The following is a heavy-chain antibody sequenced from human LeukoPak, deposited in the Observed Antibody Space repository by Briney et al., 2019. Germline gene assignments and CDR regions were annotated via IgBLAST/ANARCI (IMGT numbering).Heavy chain of an antibody. V-gene: IGHV4-34*01. CDR1: GGSLSGYY. J-gene: IGHJ4*02. CDR3: AVNTVDYCSGGSCSFDY. CDR2: INHSGST. Sequence: PSETLSLTCAVYGGSLSGYYWSWIRQPPGKGLEWIGEINHSGSTNYNPSLKSRVTISVDTSENQFSLKLSSVTAADTAVYYCAVNTVDYCSGGSCSFDYWGQGTLVTVSS. D-gene: IGHD2-15*01.